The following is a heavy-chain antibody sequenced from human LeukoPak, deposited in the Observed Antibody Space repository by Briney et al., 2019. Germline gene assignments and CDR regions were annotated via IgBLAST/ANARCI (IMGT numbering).Heavy chain of an antibody. D-gene: IGHD2/OR15-2a*01. V-gene: IGHV3-7*04. CDR1: GFTFSSYW. Sequence: GGSLRLSCAASGFTFSSYWMSWVRQAPGKGLEWVANIKQDGSERYHVDSVKGRFTISRDNAKNSLYLQMNSLRAEDTAVYYCARDENTMPQRKEYWGQGTLVTVSS. CDR3: ARDENTMPQRKEY. CDR2: IKQDGSER. J-gene: IGHJ4*01.